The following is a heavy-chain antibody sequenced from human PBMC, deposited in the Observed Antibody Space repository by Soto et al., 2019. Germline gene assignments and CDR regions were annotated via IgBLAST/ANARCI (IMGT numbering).Heavy chain of an antibody. CDR3: ARDALRYFDWLPVADFDY. CDR1: GFTFSSYW. CDR2: IKQDGSEK. J-gene: IGHJ4*02. Sequence: PGGSLRLSCAASGFTFSSYWMSWVRQAPGKGLEWVANIKQDGSEKYYVDSVKGRFTISRDNAKNSLYLQMNSLRAEDTAVYYCARDALRYFDWLPVADFDYWGQGTLVTVSS. D-gene: IGHD3-9*01. V-gene: IGHV3-7*05.